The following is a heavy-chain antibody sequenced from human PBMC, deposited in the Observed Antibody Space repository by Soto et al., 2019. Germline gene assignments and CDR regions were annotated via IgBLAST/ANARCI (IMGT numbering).Heavy chain of an antibody. V-gene: IGHV1-18*01. CDR2: ISAYNGNT. Sequence: QVQLVQSGAEVKKPGASVKVSCKASGYTFTSYGISWVRQAPGQGLEWMGWISAYNGNTNYAQKLQGRVTMTTDTSTSTAYMELRSLRSDDTAVYYCVRDSYCSSTSCYSGNYFDYWGQGTLVTVSS. J-gene: IGHJ4*02. D-gene: IGHD2-2*01. CDR3: VRDSYCSSTSCYSGNYFDY. CDR1: GYTFTSYG.